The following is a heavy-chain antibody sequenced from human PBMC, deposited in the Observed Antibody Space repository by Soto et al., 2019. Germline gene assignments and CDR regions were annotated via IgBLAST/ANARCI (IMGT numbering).Heavy chain of an antibody. CDR3: ARHNSNPGDWSDP. J-gene: IGHJ5*02. CDR2: IYYSGST. CDR1: GGSISSYY. Sequence: QVQLQESGPGLVKPSETLSLTCTVSGGSISSYYWSWIRQPPGKGLEWIGYIYYSGSTNYNPSLKSRVTLSVDTSKNQFSLKLSSVTAADTAVYYCARHNSNPGDWSDPWGQGTLVTVSS. D-gene: IGHD3-22*01. V-gene: IGHV4-59*08.